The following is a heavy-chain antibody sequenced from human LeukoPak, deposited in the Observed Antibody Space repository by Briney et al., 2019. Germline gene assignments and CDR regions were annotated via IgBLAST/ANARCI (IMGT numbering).Heavy chain of an antibody. CDR2: IRYDGSNK. CDR1: GFTFSSYG. D-gene: IGHD2-15*01. J-gene: IGHJ4*02. CDR3: AKEEALVMVAATPAHFDY. Sequence: PGGSLRLSCAASGFTFSSYGMHWVRQAPGKGLEWVAFIRYDGSNKYYADSVKGRFTISRDNSKNTLYLQMNSLRAEDTAVYYCAKEEALVMVAATPAHFDYWGQGTLVTVSS. V-gene: IGHV3-30*02.